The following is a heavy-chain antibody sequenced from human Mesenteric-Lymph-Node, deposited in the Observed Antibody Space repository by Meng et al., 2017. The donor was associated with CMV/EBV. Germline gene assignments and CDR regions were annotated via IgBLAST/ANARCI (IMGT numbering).Heavy chain of an antibody. V-gene: IGHV4-59*01. CDR1: GGSFSDYY. D-gene: IGHD3-22*01. CDR3: AREAYYDSSYGMDV. CDR2: IYSSGST. J-gene: IGHJ6*02. Sequence: SETLSLTCAVYGGSFSDYYWSWIRQPPGKGLEWIGYIYSSGSTNYNPSLKSRVTISLDTSKKQFSLKLSSVTAADTAVYYCAREAYYDSSYGMDVWGQGTTVTVSS.